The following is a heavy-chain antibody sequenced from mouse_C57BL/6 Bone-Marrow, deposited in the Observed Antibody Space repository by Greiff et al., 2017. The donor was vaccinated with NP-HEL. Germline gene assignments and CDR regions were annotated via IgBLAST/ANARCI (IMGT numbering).Heavy chain of an antibody. CDR3: ARERLLRSHWYFDV. CDR1: GYTFTSYW. Sequence: QVQLQQPGAELVKPGASVKMSCKASGYTFTSYWITWVKQRPGQGLEWIGDIYPGSGSTNYNEKFKSKATLTVDTASSTAYMQLSSLTSEDSAVYYCARERLLRSHWYFDVWGTGTPVTVSS. D-gene: IGHD1-1*01. V-gene: IGHV1-55*01. CDR2: IYPGSGST. J-gene: IGHJ1*03.